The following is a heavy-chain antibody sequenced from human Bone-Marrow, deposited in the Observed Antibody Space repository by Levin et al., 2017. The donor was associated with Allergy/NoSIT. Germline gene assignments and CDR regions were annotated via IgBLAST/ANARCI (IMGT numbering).Heavy chain of an antibody. J-gene: IGHJ4*02. CDR3: ARGHDISGWYDYFDY. CDR2: INTNSGIP. CDR1: GYTFTRNT. V-gene: IGHV7-4-1*02. D-gene: IGHD6-19*01. Sequence: GESLKISCKASGYTFTRNTVNWVRQAPGQGLEWMGWINTNSGIPRYAQGFTGRFVFSLDASVSTASLQISNLKTEDTAIYYCARGHDISGWYDYFDYWGQGTLVSVSP.